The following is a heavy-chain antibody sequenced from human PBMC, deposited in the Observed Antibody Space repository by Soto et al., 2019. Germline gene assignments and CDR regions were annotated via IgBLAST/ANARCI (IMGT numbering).Heavy chain of an antibody. D-gene: IGHD3-10*01. Sequence: GGSLRLSCAASGFTFSSYAMHWVRQAPGKGLEWVAVISYDGSNKYYADSVKGRFTISRDNSKNTLYLQMNSLRAEDTAVYYCARDKAYYYGSGSYLGYYYGMDVWGQGTTVTVSS. CDR1: GFTFSSYA. J-gene: IGHJ6*02. V-gene: IGHV3-30-3*01. CDR3: ARDKAYYYGSGSYLGYYYGMDV. CDR2: ISYDGSNK.